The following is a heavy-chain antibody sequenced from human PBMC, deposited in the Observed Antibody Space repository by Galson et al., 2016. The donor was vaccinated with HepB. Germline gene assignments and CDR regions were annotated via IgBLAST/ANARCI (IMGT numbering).Heavy chain of an antibody. V-gene: IGHV3-11*01. Sequence: SLRLSCAASGFSFSDYYMSWIRQAPGKGLEWVSYITSSGTTIYYADSVKGRFTISRDDAKNSLYLQMNSLRVEDTAVYYCVRDLGSCSGANCYAGSPYYFDYWGQGTLVTVSS. CDR1: GFSFSDYY. CDR3: VRDLGSCSGANCYAGSPYYFDY. D-gene: IGHD2-2*01. J-gene: IGHJ4*02. CDR2: ITSSGTTI.